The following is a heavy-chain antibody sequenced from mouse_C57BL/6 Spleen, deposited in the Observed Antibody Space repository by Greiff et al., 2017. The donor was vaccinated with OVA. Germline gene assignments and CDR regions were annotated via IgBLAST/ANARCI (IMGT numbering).Heavy chain of an antibody. CDR3: ARYYYGSSYCWYFDV. CDR1: GYTFTSYW. Sequence: VQLQQPGAELVRPGSSVKLSCKASGYTFTSYWMHWVKQRPIQGLEWIGNIDPSDSETHYNQKFKDKATLPVAKSSSTAYMQLSSLTSEDSAVYYCARYYYGSSYCWYFDVWGTGTTVTVSS. V-gene: IGHV1-52*01. D-gene: IGHD1-1*01. CDR2: IDPSDSET. J-gene: IGHJ1*03.